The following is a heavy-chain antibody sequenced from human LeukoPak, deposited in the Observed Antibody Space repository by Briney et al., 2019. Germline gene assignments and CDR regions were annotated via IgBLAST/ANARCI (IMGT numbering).Heavy chain of an antibody. D-gene: IGHD3-10*01. J-gene: IGHJ5*02. Sequence: ASQTLSLTCTVSGGSISSGGYYWSWIRQHPGKGLEWIGYIYYSGSTYYNPSLKSRVTISVDTSKNQFSLKLSSVTAADTAVYYCARGPIPPSASVLLWFGESGPMFDPWGQGTLVTVSS. CDR3: ARGPIPPSASVLLWFGESGPMFDP. CDR2: IYYSGST. V-gene: IGHV4-31*03. CDR1: GGSISSGGYY.